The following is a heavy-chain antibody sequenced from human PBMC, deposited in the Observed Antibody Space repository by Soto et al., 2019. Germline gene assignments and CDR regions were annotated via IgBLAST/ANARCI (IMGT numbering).Heavy chain of an antibody. V-gene: IGHV6-1*01. Sequence: SQTLSLTCAISGDSVSSNSAAWNWIRQSPSRGLEWLGRTYYRSKWYNDYAVSVKSRITISPDTSKNQFSLQLNSVTPEDTAVYYCARDKFYDFWSGYSSDYYYYGMDVWGQGTTVTVSS. CDR1: GDSVSSNSAA. J-gene: IGHJ6*02. D-gene: IGHD3-3*01. CDR2: TYYRSKWYN. CDR3: ARDKFYDFWSGYSSDYYYYGMDV.